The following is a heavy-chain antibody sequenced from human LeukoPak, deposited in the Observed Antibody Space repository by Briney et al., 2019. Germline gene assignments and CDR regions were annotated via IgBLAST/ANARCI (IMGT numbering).Heavy chain of an antibody. D-gene: IGHD1-7*01. V-gene: IGHV3-23*01. CDR1: GFTFSDHA. Sequence: PGGSLRLSCVASGFTFSDHAVSWLRQAPGRGRECVSAISGGSTSTYYADSVKGRFTISRDNSKNTLYLQMHSLRAEDTAVYYCAKELLFMNSYYFDYWGLGALVTVSS. CDR3: AKELLFMNSYYFDY. CDR2: ISGGSTST. J-gene: IGHJ4*02.